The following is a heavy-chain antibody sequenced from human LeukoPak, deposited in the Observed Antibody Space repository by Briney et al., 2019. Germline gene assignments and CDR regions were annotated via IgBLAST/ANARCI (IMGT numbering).Heavy chain of an antibody. Sequence: PGGSLRLSCAASGFTFDDYSMHWVRQAPGKGPEWVSGISWNSDSIGYADSVKGRFTISRDNAKNSLYLQMNSLRAEDTAFYYCAKEGNWSFDYWGQGTLVTVSS. CDR2: ISWNSDSI. D-gene: IGHD1-1*01. CDR1: GFTFDDYS. CDR3: AKEGNWSFDY. J-gene: IGHJ4*02. V-gene: IGHV3-9*01.